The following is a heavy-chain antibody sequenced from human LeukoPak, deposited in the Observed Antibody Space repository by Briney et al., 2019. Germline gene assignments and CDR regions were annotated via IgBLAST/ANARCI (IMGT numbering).Heavy chain of an antibody. CDR3: AREAFTTRCYDS. V-gene: IGHV1-69*13. D-gene: IGHD4/OR15-4a*01. CDR1: GGTFSSYA. Sequence: SVKVSCKASGGTFSSYAISWVRQAPGQGLEWMGGIIPIFGTANYAQKFQGRVTITADESTSTAYMELSSLRSEDAAVYYCAREAFTTRCYDSWGQGTLVTVSS. CDR2: IIPIFGTA. J-gene: IGHJ4*02.